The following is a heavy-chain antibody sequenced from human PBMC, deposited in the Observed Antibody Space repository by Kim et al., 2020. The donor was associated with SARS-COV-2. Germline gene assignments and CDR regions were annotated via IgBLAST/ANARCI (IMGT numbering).Heavy chain of an antibody. CDR2: FDPEDGET. CDR1: GYTLTELS. Sequence: ASVKVSCKVSGYTLTELSMHWVRQAPGKGLEWMGGFDPEDGETIYAQKFQGRVTMTEDTSTDTAYMELSSLRSEDTAVYYYATGDYYDSSGYFGFDYWGQGTLVTVSS. V-gene: IGHV1-24*01. CDR3: ATGDYYDSSGYFGFDY. D-gene: IGHD3-22*01. J-gene: IGHJ4*02.